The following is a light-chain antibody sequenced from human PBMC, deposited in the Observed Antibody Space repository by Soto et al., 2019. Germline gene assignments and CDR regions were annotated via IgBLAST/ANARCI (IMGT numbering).Light chain of an antibody. J-gene: IGKJ5*01. CDR1: QDISTY. V-gene: IGKV1-33*01. CDR2: DAS. CDR3: KQYSHLIT. Sequence: DIQITHSPSSLSASVVDRVTITCQASQDISTYLNWYQQKLGKAPKLLIYDASNLETGVPSRFSGSGSGTDFTFTISSLQPEDIATYYCKQYSHLITCGQGTRREIK.